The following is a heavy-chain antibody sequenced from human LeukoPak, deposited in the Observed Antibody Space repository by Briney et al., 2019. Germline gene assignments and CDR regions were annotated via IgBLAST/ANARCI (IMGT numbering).Heavy chain of an antibody. V-gene: IGHV4-31*03. Sequence: TSETLSLTCTVSGGSISSGGYYWSWIRQHPGKGLEWIGYIYYSGSTYYNPSLKSRVTISVDTSKNQFSLKLSSVTAADTAVYYCAREYSGYEPWGMDVWGKGTTVTVSS. J-gene: IGHJ6*04. CDR3: AREYSGYEPWGMDV. CDR1: GGSISSGGYY. CDR2: IYYSGST. D-gene: IGHD5-12*01.